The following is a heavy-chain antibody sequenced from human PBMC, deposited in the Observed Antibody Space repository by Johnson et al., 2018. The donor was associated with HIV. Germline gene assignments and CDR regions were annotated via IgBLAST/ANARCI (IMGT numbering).Heavy chain of an antibody. CDR2: IWYDGSNK. Sequence: QVQLVASGGGVVQPGRSLRLSCAAPGFTFSSYGMHWVRQAPGKGLESVAVIWYDGSNKYYEDSVRGRFTISRENSKNTLYLQMNSLRAEDTAVYFCARDQGYNGFEPDAFDIWGRGTMVTVSS. J-gene: IGHJ3*02. D-gene: IGHD5-12*01. CDR3: ARDQGYNGFEPDAFDI. CDR1: GFTFSSYG. V-gene: IGHV3-33*01.